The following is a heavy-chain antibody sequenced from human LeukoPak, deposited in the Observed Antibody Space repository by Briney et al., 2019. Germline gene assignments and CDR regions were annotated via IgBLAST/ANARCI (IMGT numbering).Heavy chain of an antibody. Sequence: SETLSLTCTVSGGSISSSSYYWGWIRQPPRKGMEWIGSIYYSGSTYYNPSLKSRVTISVDTSKNQFSLKLSSVTAADTAVYYCARLSIITMVRGVIITLNAFDIWGQGTMVTVSS. CDR1: GGSISSSSYY. CDR2: IYYSGST. D-gene: IGHD3-10*01. J-gene: IGHJ3*02. V-gene: IGHV4-39*01. CDR3: ARLSIITMVRGVIITLNAFDI.